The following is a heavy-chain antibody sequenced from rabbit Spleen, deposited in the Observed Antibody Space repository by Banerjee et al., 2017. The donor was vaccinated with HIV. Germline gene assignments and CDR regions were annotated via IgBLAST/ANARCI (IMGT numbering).Heavy chain of an antibody. CDR1: GFSFSSGYD. D-gene: IGHD7-1*01. J-gene: IGHJ4*01. V-gene: IGHV1S45*01. CDR3: ARDTSPATGYSL. CDR2: VAAGVSFTT. Sequence: QEQLEESGGDLVKPGASLTLTCTASGFSFSSGYDMCWVRQAPGKGLEWIACVAAGVSFTTYYATWAKGRFTISKTSSTTVTLQMTSLTAADTATYFCARDTSPATGYSLWGQGTLVTVS.